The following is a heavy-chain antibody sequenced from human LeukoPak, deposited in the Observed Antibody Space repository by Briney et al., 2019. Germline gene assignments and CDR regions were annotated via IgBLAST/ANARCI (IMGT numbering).Heavy chain of an antibody. CDR1: GGSISSSNW. V-gene: IGHV4-4*02. Sequence: SETLSLTCAVSGGSISSSNWWSWVRQPPGKGLEWIGEIYHSGSTNYNPSLKSRVTISVDKSKNQFSLKLSSVTAADTAVYYCARGGYSYVRSRGAFDIWGQGTMVTVSS. CDR3: ARGGYSYVRSRGAFDI. CDR2: IYHSGST. J-gene: IGHJ3*02. D-gene: IGHD5-18*01.